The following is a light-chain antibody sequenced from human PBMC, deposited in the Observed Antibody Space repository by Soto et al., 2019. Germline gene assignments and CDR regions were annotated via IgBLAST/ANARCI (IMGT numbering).Light chain of an antibody. CDR1: SSDVGGYNY. J-gene: IGLJ1*01. V-gene: IGLV2-14*01. CDR3: FSYAGSNTLV. CDR2: DVN. Sequence: QSALTQPPSVSGSPGQSITISCTGTSSDVGGYNYVSWYQQHPGKAPKFMIYDVNNRPSGVSNRFSGSKSGNTASLTISGLQAEDEADYYCFSYAGSNTLVFGTGTKLTVL.